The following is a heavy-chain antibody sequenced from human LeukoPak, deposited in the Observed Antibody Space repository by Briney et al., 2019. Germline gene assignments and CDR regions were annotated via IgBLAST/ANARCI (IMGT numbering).Heavy chain of an antibody. Sequence: GGSLRLPCAASGFTFSSYWMHWVRQAPGKGLVWVSRINSDGSSTSYADSVKGRFTISRDNAKNSLYLQMNSLRAEDTALYYCAKDSGVAEGLFDYWGQGTLVTVSS. CDR3: AKDSGVAEGLFDY. J-gene: IGHJ4*02. D-gene: IGHD2-15*01. CDR2: INSDGSST. V-gene: IGHV3-74*01. CDR1: GFTFSSYW.